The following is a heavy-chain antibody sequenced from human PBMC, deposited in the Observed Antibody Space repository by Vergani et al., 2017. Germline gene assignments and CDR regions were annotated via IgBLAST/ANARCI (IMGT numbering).Heavy chain of an antibody. CDR1: GGSISSYY. CDR2: IYYSGST. D-gene: IGHD2-2*01. CDR3: ASSSLCSSTSCYYYYYMDV. J-gene: IGHJ6*03. Sequence: QVQLQESGPGLVKPSETLSLTCTVSGGSISSYYWSWIRQPPGKGLEWIGYIYYSGSTNYNPSLKSRVTISVDTSKNQFSLKLSSVTAADTAVYYCASSSLCSSTSCYYYYYMDVWGKGTTVTVSS. V-gene: IGHV4-59*01.